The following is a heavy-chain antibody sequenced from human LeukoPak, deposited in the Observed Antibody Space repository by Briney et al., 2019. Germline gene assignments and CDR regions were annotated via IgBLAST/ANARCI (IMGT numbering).Heavy chain of an antibody. D-gene: IGHD3-3*01. V-gene: IGHV1-2*02. CDR2: VNPNSGGT. Sequence: HRASVKVSCKASGYTFTGYYMHWVRQAPGQGLEWMGWVNPNSGGTNYAQKFQGRVTMTRDTSIRTAYMELSRLRSDDTAVYYCARNPLDWSGYPLDYWGQGTLVTVSS. J-gene: IGHJ4*02. CDR1: GYTFTGYY. CDR3: ARNPLDWSGYPLDY.